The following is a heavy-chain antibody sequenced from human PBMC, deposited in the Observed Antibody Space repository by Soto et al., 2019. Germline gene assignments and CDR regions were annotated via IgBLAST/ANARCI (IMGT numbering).Heavy chain of an antibody. V-gene: IGHV3-30*18. CDR3: AKDQRFTYSSMNY. Sequence: QVQLVESGGGVVQPGRSLRLSCAASGFTFSSYGMHWVRQAPGKGLEWVAVISYDGSNKYYADSVKGRFTISRDNSKNTLYLQMNSLRAEATAVYYCAKDQRFTYSSMNYWGQGTLVTVSS. D-gene: IGHD6-13*01. J-gene: IGHJ4*02. CDR1: GFTFSSYG. CDR2: ISYDGSNK.